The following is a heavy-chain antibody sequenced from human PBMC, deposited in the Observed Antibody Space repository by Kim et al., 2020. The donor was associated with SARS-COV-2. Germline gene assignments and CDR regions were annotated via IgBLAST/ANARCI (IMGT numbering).Heavy chain of an antibody. Sequence: VYGDSVRGPFTISRDEAKNTLHLQMNSLKVEDTALYYCVKDDKAGSTDYWGQGTLVTVSS. J-gene: IGHJ4*02. V-gene: IGHV3-9*01. CDR3: VKDDKAGSTDY. D-gene: IGHD6-13*01.